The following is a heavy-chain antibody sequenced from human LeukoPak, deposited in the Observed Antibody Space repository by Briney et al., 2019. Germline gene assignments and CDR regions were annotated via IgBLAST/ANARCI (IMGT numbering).Heavy chain of an antibody. CDR1: GFTFDDYA. J-gene: IGHJ4*02. D-gene: IGHD2-2*01. Sequence: PGGSLRLSCAASGFTFDDYAMHWVRQAPGKGLEWVSSISSSSSYIYYADSVKGRFTISRDNAKNSLYLQMNSLRAEDTAVYYCARDGLGYCSSTSCYHGGWGQGTLVTVSS. V-gene: IGHV3-21*01. CDR3: ARDGLGYCSSTSCYHGG. CDR2: ISSSSSYI.